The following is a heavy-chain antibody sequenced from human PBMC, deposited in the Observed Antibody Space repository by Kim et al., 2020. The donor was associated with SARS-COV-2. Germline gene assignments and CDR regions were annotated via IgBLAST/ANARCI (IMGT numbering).Heavy chain of an antibody. CDR3: ARELGTAMVQSNWFDP. J-gene: IGHJ5*02. Sequence: SVKSRFTISRDNAKNSLYLQMNSLRAEDTAVYYCARELGTAMVQSNWFDPWGQGTLVTVSS. V-gene: IGHV3-11*04. D-gene: IGHD5-18*01.